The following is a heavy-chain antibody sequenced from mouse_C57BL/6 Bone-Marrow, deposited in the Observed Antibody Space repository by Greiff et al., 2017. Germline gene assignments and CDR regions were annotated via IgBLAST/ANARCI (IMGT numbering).Heavy chain of an antibody. V-gene: IGHV5-6*01. CDR3: ARRGDGTMDY. CDR2: ISSGGSYT. J-gene: IGHJ4*01. Sequence: EVQLVESGGDLVKPGGSLKLSCAASGFTFSSYGMSWVRQTPDKRLEWVATISSGGSYTYYPDSVKGRFTISRDNAKNTLYLQMSSLKSEDTAMYYCARRGDGTMDYWGQGTSVTVSS. CDR1: GFTFSSYG.